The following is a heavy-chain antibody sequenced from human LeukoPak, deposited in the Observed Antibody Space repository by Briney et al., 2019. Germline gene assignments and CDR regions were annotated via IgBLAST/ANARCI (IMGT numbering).Heavy chain of an antibody. CDR2: ISASGDNT. J-gene: IGHJ4*02. D-gene: IGHD1-1*01. V-gene: IGHV3-23*01. Sequence: SGGSLRLSCAASGFTFSSYAMTWVRQAPGKGLVWVAVISASGDNTDYADSVKGRFTISRDNSKNTLSLQMNSLRVEDTAVCYCAKVVGTGTTPTDYWGQGTLVTVSS. CDR3: AKVVGTGTTPTDY. CDR1: GFTFSSYA.